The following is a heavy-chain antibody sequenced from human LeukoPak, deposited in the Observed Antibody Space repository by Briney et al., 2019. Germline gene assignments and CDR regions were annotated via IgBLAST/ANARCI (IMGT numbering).Heavy chain of an antibody. J-gene: IGHJ4*02. CDR2: ISSGSSSI. CDR1: GFTFSSYW. D-gene: IGHD3-16*01. V-gene: IGHV3-48*04. Sequence: GGSLKLSCAASGFTFSSYWMSWLRQAPGKGLEWVSYISSGSSSIYYADSVKGRFTISRDNAKKSLYLQMNSLRAEDTAVYYCARVRLGVGLSFDYWGQGTLVTVSS. CDR3: ARVRLGVGLSFDY.